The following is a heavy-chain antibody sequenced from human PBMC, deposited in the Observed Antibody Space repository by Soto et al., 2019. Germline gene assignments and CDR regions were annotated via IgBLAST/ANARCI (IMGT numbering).Heavy chain of an antibody. D-gene: IGHD4-17*01. CDR3: ARDSGPATVTTEYYYGMDV. V-gene: IGHV4-31*03. CDR2: IYYSGST. CDR1: GGSISSGGYY. J-gene: IGHJ6*02. Sequence: SETLSLTCTVSGGSISSGGYYWSWIRQHPGKGLEWIGYIYYSGSTYYNPSLKSRVTISVDTSKNQFSLKLSSVTAADTAVYYCARDSGPATVTTEYYYGMDVWGQGTTVTVSS.